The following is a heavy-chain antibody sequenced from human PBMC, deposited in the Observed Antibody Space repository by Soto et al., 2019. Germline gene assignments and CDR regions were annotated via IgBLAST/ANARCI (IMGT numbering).Heavy chain of an antibody. J-gene: IGHJ6*02. V-gene: IGHV6-1*01. CDR1: GDSVSSNSAA. CDR3: AREEVEMAPGELMKYYYHGMDV. CDR2: TYYRSKWYN. D-gene: IGHD2-15*01. Sequence: SQTLSLTCAISGDSVSSNSAAWNWIRQSPSRGLEWLGRTYYRSKWYNDYAVSVKSRITINPDTSKNQFSLQLNSVTPEDTAVYYCAREEVEMAPGELMKYYYHGMDVWGQGTTVTVSS.